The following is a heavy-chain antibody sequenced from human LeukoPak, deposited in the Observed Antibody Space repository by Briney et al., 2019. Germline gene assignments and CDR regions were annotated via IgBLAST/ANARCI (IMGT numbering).Heavy chain of an antibody. CDR1: GFTFSSYA. CDR3: AKGPSGVPDIIHY. Sequence: PGGSLRLSCAASGFTFSSYAMTWVRQAPGKGLGWVSTISVRGGSTYYADSVEGRFTISRDNSKNTLYLQMNSLGAEDTAIYYCAKGPSGVPDIIHYWGQGTLVTVSS. D-gene: IGHD2-8*01. V-gene: IGHV3-23*01. CDR2: ISVRGGST. J-gene: IGHJ4*02.